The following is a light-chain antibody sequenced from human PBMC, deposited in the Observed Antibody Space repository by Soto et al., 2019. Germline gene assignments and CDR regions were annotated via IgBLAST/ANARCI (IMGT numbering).Light chain of an antibody. V-gene: IGKV1-39*01. Sequence: DIPMTQSPSSLSASVGDRVTITCRASQSISSYLNWYQQKPGKAPKLLIYAASSLQSGVPSRFSGSGSGTDLTLTISSLQPEDFATYYCQQSYSTLGITFGPGTKVDIK. CDR3: QQSYSTLGIT. CDR2: AAS. CDR1: QSISSY. J-gene: IGKJ3*01.